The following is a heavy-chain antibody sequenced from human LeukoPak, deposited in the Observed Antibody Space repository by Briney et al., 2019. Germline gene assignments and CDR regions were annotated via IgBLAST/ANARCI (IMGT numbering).Heavy chain of an antibody. D-gene: IGHD3-9*01. CDR2: ISRSGSTK. CDR1: GFTFSDYN. V-gene: IGHV3-11*04. CDR3: AKGYYFDILSGYSSLDS. J-gene: IGHJ4*02. Sequence: PGGSLRLSCAASGFTFSDYNMRWIRQAPGKGLEWVSSISRSGSTKYYADSVKGRFTISRDDSKNTLYLQMNSLRAEDTAAYYCAKGYYFDILSGYSSLDSWGQGTLVTVSS.